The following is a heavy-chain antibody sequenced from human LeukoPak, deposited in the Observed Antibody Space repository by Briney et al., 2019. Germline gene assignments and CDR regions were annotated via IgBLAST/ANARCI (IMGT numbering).Heavy chain of an antibody. V-gene: IGHV3-11*01. CDR3: ARIGRPAAFDI. J-gene: IGHJ3*02. D-gene: IGHD6-6*01. CDR2: ITSSGSTI. CDR1: GFTFSDYY. Sequence: GGSLRLSCAASGFTFSDYYMSWIRQAPGKGLEWVSYITSSGSTIYYADSMEGRFTISRDNAKHSLFLQLDSLRAEDTAVYYCARIGRPAAFDIWGQGTLVIVSS.